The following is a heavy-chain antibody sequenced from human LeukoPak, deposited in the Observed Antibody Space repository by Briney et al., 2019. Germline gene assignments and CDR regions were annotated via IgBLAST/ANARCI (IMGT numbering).Heavy chain of an antibody. CDR2: IIPIFGTA. CDR1: GGTFSSYA. V-gene: IGHV1-69*05. CDR3: ARTDVAGSLSI. D-gene: IGHD6-19*01. Sequence: ASVKVSCKASGGTFSSYAISWVRQAPGQGLEWMGGIIPIFGTANYAQKFQGRVTITTDESTSTAYMELNSLRSEDTAVYYCARTDVAGSLSIWGQGTMVTVSS. J-gene: IGHJ3*02.